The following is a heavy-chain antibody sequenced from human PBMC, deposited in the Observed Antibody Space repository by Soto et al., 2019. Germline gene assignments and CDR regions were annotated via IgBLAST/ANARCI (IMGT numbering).Heavy chain of an antibody. CDR1: GFTFSGSA. D-gene: IGHD6-19*01. V-gene: IGHV3-73*01. CDR2: IRSKANSYAT. J-gene: IGHJ6*02. Sequence: GGSLRLSCAASGFTFSGSAMHWVRPASGKGLEWVGRIRSKANSYATAYAASVKGRFTISRDDSKNTAYLQMNSLKTEDTAVYYCTRQAGYSSAWYGMDVWGQGTTVTVSS. CDR3: TRQAGYSSAWYGMDV.